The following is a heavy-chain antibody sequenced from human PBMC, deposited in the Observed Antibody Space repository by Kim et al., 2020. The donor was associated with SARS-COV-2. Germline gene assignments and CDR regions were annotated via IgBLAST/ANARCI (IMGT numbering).Heavy chain of an antibody. CDR3: ARHVWELLGYFDY. J-gene: IGHJ4*02. V-gene: IGHV4-39*01. D-gene: IGHD1-26*01. CDR1: GGSISSSSYY. Sequence: SETLSLTCTVSGGSISSSSYYWGWIRQPPGKGLEWIGSIYYSGSTYYNPSLKSRVTISVDTSKNQFSLKLSSVTAADTAVYYCARHVWELLGYFDYWGQGTLVTVSS. CDR2: IYYSGST.